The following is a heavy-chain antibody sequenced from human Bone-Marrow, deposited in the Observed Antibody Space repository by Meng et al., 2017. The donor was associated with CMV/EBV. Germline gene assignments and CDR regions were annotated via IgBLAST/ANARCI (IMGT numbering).Heavy chain of an antibody. V-gene: IGHV2-70D*14. CDR1: GFSLSTSGMR. CDR3: ARVNTIHYGMDV. Sequence: SGPMLVKPTQTLTMTCTFSGFSLSTSGMRVSWIRQPPGKALEWLARIDWDDDKFYSTSLKTRLTISKDTSKNQVVLTMTNMDPVDTATYYCARVNTIHYGMDVWGQGTTVTVSS. D-gene: IGHD2-2*01. CDR2: IDWDDDK. J-gene: IGHJ6*02.